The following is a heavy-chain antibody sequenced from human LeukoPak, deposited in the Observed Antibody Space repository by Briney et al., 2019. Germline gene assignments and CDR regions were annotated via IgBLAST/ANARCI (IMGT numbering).Heavy chain of an antibody. CDR3: ASEIVGPGDYYYMDV. CDR1: GFTFSSYS. J-gene: IGHJ6*03. D-gene: IGHD1-26*01. V-gene: IGHV3-48*01. CDR2: ISSSSSTI. Sequence: GGSLRLSCAASGFTFSSYSMNWVRQALGKGLEWVSYISSSSSTIYYADSVKGRFTISRDNAKNSLYLQMNSLRAEDTAVYYCASEIVGPGDYYYMDVWGKGTTVTVSS.